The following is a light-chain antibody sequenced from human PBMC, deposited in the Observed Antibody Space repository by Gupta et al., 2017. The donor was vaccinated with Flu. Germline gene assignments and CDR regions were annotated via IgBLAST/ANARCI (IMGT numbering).Light chain of an antibody. V-gene: IGKV2-30*01. CDR1: QSLVYKNGITY. Sequence: DVVMSQSPLSLSVTLGQAASISCRSSQSLVYKNGITYLTWFQQRPGQSPRRIIYEVSKRDYGVPDIFSGSGSVTDFTLKSSRGEAEDVGVYYCMRGKHPWTFGQGTMLEI. CDR2: EVS. CDR3: MRGKHPWT. J-gene: IGKJ2*02.